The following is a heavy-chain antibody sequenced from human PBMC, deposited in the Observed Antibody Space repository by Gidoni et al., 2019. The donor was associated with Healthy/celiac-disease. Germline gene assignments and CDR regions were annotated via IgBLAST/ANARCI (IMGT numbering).Heavy chain of an antibody. Sequence: QLQLQESGPGLVKPSETLSLTCTVSGGSISSSSYYWGWIRQPPGKGLEWIGSIYYSGSTYYNPSLKSRVTISVDTSKNQFSLKLSSVTAADTAVYYCARQGGQWLVGDYWGRGTLVTVSS. J-gene: IGHJ4*02. CDR3: ARQGGQWLVGDY. CDR1: GGSISSSSYY. CDR2: IYYSGST. D-gene: IGHD6-19*01. V-gene: IGHV4-39*01.